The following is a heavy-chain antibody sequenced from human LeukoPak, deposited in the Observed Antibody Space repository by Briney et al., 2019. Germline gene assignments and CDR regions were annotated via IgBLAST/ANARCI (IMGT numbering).Heavy chain of an antibody. V-gene: IGHV3-33*01. D-gene: IGHD3-22*01. CDR1: GFIFSDYG. J-gene: IGHJ5*02. CDR3: ARAGDYYSTGDL. CDR2: IYYDGSNK. Sequence: GGSLRLSCTTSGFIFSDYGMHWVRQAPGKGLEWVALIYYDGSNKYYTDSVKGRFSISRDDSQNTLYLEMNSLRAEDTAVYYCARAGDYYSTGDLWGQGTLVTVSS.